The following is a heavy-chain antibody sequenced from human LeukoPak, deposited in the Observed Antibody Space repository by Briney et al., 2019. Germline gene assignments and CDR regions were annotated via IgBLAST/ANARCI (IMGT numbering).Heavy chain of an antibody. D-gene: IGHD2-15*01. V-gene: IGHV3-53*01. CDR2: INSGGST. CDR3: AGTGYCSGGSCYSDSPRYYYYYYMDV. Sequence: PGGSLRLSCAASGFTVSSNYMSWVRQAPGKGLEWVSVINSGGSTYYADSVKGRFTISRDNSKNTLYLQMNSLRAEDTAVYYCAGTGYCSGGSCYSDSPRYYYYYYMDVWGKGTTVTISS. CDR1: GFTVSSNY. J-gene: IGHJ6*03.